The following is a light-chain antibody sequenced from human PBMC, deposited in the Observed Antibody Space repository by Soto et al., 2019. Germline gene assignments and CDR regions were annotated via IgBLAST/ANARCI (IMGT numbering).Light chain of an antibody. CDR1: QSISSW. Sequence: DIQMTQSPSTLSASVGDRVTITCRASQSISSWLAWYQQKPGKAPKLLIYDASTPESGVPSRFRSSGYGTEFTLTISSLQPDDFATYYCQQYSSDSWTFGQGTKVDIK. CDR3: QQYSSDSWT. CDR2: DAS. V-gene: IGKV1-5*01. J-gene: IGKJ1*01.